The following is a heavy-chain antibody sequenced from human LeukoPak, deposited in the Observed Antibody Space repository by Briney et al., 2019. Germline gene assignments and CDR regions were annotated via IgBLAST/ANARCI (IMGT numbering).Heavy chain of an antibody. Sequence: ASVKVPCEASGYTFTGYYMHWVRQAPGQGLEWMGWINPNSGGTNYAQKFQGRVTMTRDTSISTAYMELSRLRSDDTAVYYCASWNYYYYYMDVWGKGTTVTVSS. V-gene: IGHV1-2*02. D-gene: IGHD3-3*01. CDR3: ASWNYYYYYMDV. CDR2: INPNSGGT. CDR1: GYTFTGYY. J-gene: IGHJ6*03.